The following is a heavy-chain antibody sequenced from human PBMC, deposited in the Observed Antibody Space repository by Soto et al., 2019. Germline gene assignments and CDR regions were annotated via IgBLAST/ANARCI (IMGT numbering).Heavy chain of an antibody. V-gene: IGHV4-39*01. J-gene: IGHJ4*02. CDR2: IYYSGST. Sequence: SETLSVTYTGSGCSISSSSYYWGWIRQPPGKGLEWIGSIYYSGSTYYNPSLKSRVTISVDTSKNQFSLKLSSVTAADTAVYYCASQTTGSFDYWGQGTLVTVSS. CDR3: ASQTTGSFDY. D-gene: IGHD4-4*01. CDR1: GCSISSSSYY.